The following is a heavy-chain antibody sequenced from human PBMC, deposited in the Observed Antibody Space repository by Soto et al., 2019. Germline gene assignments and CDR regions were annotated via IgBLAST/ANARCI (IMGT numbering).Heavy chain of an antibody. J-gene: IGHJ4*02. D-gene: IGHD3-16*01. CDR1: GFTFSSYA. CDR3: AKYMISGPHLDY. CDR2: ISGSGGST. V-gene: IGHV3-23*01. Sequence: GGSLRLSCAASGFTFSSYAMSWVRQAPGKGLEWVSAISGSGGSTYYADSVKGRFTISSDNSKNTLYLQMNSLRAEDTAVYCCAKYMISGPHLDYWGQGTLVTVSS.